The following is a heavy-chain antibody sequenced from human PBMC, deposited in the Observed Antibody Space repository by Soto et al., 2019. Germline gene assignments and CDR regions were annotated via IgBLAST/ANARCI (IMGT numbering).Heavy chain of an antibody. J-gene: IGHJ4*02. V-gene: IGHV3-30*18. CDR1: GFTFSSYG. D-gene: IGHD2-2*01. CDR3: AKPMSGHCISIRCYYFDY. CDR2: ISYDGSNK. Sequence: GGSLRLSCAASGFTFSSYGMHWVRQAPGKGLEWVAVISYDGSNKYYADSVKGRFTISRDNTKNTLYLQMNSLRAEDTAVYYCAKPMSGHCISIRCYYFDYWGQGTLVTVSS.